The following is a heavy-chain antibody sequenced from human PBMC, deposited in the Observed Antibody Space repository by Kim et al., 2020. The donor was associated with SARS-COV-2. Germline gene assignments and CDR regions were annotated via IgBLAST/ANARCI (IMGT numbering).Heavy chain of an antibody. CDR3: ARGTRWFGEPYRFDY. V-gene: IGHV4-59*13. D-gene: IGHD3-10*01. J-gene: IGHJ4*02. Sequence: SETLSLTCTVSGGSISSYYWSWIRQPPGKGLEWIGYIYYSGCTNYNPSLKSRVTISVDTSKNQFSLKLSSVTAADTAVYYCARGTRWFGEPYRFDYWGQGTLVTVSS. CDR1: GGSISSYY. CDR2: IYYSGCT.